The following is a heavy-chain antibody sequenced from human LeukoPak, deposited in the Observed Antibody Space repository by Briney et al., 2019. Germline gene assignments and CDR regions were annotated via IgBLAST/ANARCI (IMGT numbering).Heavy chain of an antibody. V-gene: IGHV3-48*01. CDR3: ARIMTTVTTVEY. J-gene: IGHJ4*02. CDR1: GFTFSSYS. Sequence: SGGSLRLSCTASGFTFSSYSMNWVHQAPGKGLEWVSYISSSSSAIYYADSVKGRFTISRDNAKNSLYLQMNSLRAEDTAVYYCARIMTTVTTVEYWGQGTLVTVSS. CDR2: ISSSSSAI. D-gene: IGHD4-17*01.